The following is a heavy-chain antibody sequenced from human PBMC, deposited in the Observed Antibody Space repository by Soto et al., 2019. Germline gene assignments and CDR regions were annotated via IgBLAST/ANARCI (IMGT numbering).Heavy chain of an antibody. CDR1: GGTFSSYA. J-gene: IGHJ3*02. V-gene: IGHV1-69*06. CDR2: IIPIFATA. D-gene: IGHD3-22*01. CDR3: AIGTYSYDSSGSDGTFEI. Sequence: QVQLVQSGAEVKKPGSSVMVSCKASGGTFSSYAFNWVRQSPGQGREWMGGIIPIFATASNAQKFQGRDTITADNSTSTAYPALRTLRSAGTAVYCCAIGTYSYDSSGSDGTFEIWGLGRRVTVSS.